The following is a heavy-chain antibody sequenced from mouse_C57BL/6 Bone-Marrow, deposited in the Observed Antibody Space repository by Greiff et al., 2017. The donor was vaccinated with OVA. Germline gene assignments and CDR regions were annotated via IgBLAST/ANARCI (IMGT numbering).Heavy chain of an antibody. CDR1: GYSITSGYY. CDR2: ISYDGSN. V-gene: IGHV3-6*01. Sequence: EVKLMESGPGLVKPSQSLSLTCSVTGYSITSGYYWNWIRQFPGNQLEWMGYISYDGSNNYNPSFKNRISITRDTSKNQFFLKLNSVTTKDTATYYCARDDTTVEAKGWYFDVWGTGTTVTVSS. D-gene: IGHD1-1*01. J-gene: IGHJ1*03. CDR3: ARDDTTVEAKGWYFDV.